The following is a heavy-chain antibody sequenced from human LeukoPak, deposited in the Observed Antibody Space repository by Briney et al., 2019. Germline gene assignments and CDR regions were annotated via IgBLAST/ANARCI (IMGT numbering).Heavy chain of an antibody. V-gene: IGHV3-73*01. CDR3: LEMTTKGY. CDR1: GFPFSDSA. Sequence: PGGSLRLSCEVSGFPFSDSAMHWVRQASGKGLEWVGRSRDRANNYATAYAASVRGRFTISRDDSKNTAYLKMNSLKTEDTAVYYGLEMTTKGYWGQGTLVTVSS. J-gene: IGHJ4*02. CDR2: SRDRANNYAT. D-gene: IGHD5-24*01.